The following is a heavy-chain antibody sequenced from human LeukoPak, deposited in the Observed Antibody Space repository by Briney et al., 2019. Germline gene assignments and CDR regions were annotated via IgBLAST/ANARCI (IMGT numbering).Heavy chain of an antibody. CDR2: INHRGST. CDR1: GGSISSGDYY. J-gene: IGHJ4*02. D-gene: IGHD3-22*01. Sequence: SQTLSLTCTVSGGSISSGDYYWSWIRQHPGKGLEWIGEINHRGSTNYNPSLKSRVTISVDTSKNQFSLKLSSVTAADTAVYSCARGDYYDSSSFGPNWGQGTLVTVSS. CDR3: ARGDYYDSSSFGPN. V-gene: IGHV4-31*03.